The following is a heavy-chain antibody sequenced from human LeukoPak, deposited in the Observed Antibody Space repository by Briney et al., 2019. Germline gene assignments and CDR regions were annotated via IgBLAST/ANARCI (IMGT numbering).Heavy chain of an antibody. J-gene: IGHJ4*02. CDR1: GFLFSTYT. D-gene: IGHD1-1*01. Sequence: GGSLRLSCAASGFLFSTYTMNWVRQAPGKGLEWVSSISSGGNYMYYADSVKGRFTISRDNAKNSLYLQLNSLRAEDTAVYYCARYWNDRYFDYWGQGTLVTVSS. V-gene: IGHV3-21*01. CDR2: ISSGGNYM. CDR3: ARYWNDRYFDY.